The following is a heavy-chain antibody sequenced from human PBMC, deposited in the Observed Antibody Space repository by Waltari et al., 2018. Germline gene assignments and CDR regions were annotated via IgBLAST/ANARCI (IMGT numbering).Heavy chain of an antibody. D-gene: IGHD6-13*01. Sequence: EVQLVESGGGLVQPGGSLRLSCVASGFTLSTYWMSWVSQAPGKGLEWVANIKQDGSEKYYVYSVRGRFSISRDNAKNSLYLQMNSLRAEDTAVYYCATHSSSRIVAAGRGWGQGTLVTVSS. CDR2: IKQDGSEK. V-gene: IGHV3-7*01. CDR1: GFTLSTYW. CDR3: ATHSSSRIVAAGRG. J-gene: IGHJ4*02.